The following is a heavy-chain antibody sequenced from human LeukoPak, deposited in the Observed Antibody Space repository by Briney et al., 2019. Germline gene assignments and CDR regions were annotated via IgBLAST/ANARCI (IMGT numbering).Heavy chain of an antibody. Sequence: GESLKISCKGSGYSFTSYWIGWVRQMPGKGREWMGIIYPGDSDTRYSPSFQGQVTISADKSISTAYLQWSSLKASDTAMYYCARYSYDSSGYYYVGHWGQGTLVTVSS. CDR1: GYSFTSYW. D-gene: IGHD3-22*01. CDR2: IYPGDSDT. J-gene: IGHJ4*02. CDR3: ARYSYDSSGYYYVGH. V-gene: IGHV5-51*01.